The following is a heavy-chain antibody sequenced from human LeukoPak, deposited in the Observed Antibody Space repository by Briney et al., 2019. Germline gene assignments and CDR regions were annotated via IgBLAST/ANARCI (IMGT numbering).Heavy chain of an antibody. Sequence: PSETLSLTCTVSGGSISSSSYYWGWIRQPPGKGLEWISYIGSSSSSIFYADSLKGRFTISRDNAKNSLYLQMNSLRDDDTAVYYCARDHAWAYDNWGQGTLVTVSS. CDR2: IGSSSSSI. D-gene: IGHD2-21*01. V-gene: IGHV3-48*02. J-gene: IGHJ4*02. CDR1: GGSISSSS. CDR3: ARDHAWAYDN.